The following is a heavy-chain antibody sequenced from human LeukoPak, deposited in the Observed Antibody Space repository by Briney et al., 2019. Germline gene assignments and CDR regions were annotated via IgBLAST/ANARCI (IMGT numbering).Heavy chain of an antibody. J-gene: IGHJ4*02. CDR2: IYTSGST. CDR1: GGSISSYY. D-gene: IGHD6-19*01. V-gene: IGHV4-4*07. Sequence: QPSETLSLTCAVSGGSISSYYWSWIRQPAGKGLEWIGRIYTSGSTNYNPSLKSRVTISVDKSKNQFSLKLSSVTAADTAVYYCARGAIAVADRGFDYWGQGTLVTVSS. CDR3: ARGAIAVADRGFDY.